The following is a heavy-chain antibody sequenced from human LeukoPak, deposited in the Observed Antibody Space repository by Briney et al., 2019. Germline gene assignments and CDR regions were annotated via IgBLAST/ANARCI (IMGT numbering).Heavy chain of an antibody. J-gene: IGHJ6*03. CDR2: IYSGGST. CDR1: GFTVSSNY. V-gene: IGHV3-53*05. CDR3: ARVSGSYSLYYYMDV. D-gene: IGHD1-26*01. Sequence: PGGSLRLSCAASGFTVSSNYMSWVRQAPGKGLEWVSVIYSGGSTYYADSVKGRFTISRDNSKNTLYLQMNRLRAEDTAVYYCARVSGSYSLYYYMDVWGKGTTVTVSS.